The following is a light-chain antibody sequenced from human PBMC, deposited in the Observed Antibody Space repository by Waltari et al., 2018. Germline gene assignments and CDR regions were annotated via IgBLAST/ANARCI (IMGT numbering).Light chain of an antibody. Sequence: QSALTQSASVSGSPGQSITISCTGTSSDFAVFNYVSWYQQHPGKAPQLMIYDVSKRPPGFSNRFSGSKSGNTASLTISGLQAEDEADYYCSSYTSTWVFGGGTKLTVL. CDR2: DVS. J-gene: IGLJ3*02. CDR3: SSYTSTWV. CDR1: SSDFAVFNY. V-gene: IGLV2-14*01.